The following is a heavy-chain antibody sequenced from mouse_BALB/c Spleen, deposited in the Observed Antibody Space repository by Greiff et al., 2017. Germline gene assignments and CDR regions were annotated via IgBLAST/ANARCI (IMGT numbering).Heavy chain of an antibody. CDR2: ISSGGST. Sequence: EVKVVESGGGLVKPGGSLKLSCAASGFTFSSYAMSWVRQTPEKRLEWVASISSGGSTYYPDSVKGRFTISRDNARNILYLQMSSLRSEDTAMYYCARGDEGNFDYWGQGTTLTVSS. V-gene: IGHV5-6-5*01. CDR3: ARGDEGNFDY. CDR1: GFTFSSYA. J-gene: IGHJ2*01.